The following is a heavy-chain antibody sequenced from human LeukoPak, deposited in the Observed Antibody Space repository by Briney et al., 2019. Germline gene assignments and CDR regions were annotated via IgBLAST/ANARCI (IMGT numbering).Heavy chain of an antibody. V-gene: IGHV4-4*02. CDR1: GGSISSSNW. J-gene: IGHJ4*02. CDR2: IYHSGST. CDR3: ARVDGEPGYPIDY. D-gene: IGHD3-10*01. Sequence: PSETLSLTCAVSGGSISSSNWWSWVRQPPGKGLEWIGEIYHSGSTNYNPSLKSRVTISVDKSKNQFSLKLSSVTAADTAVYYCARVDGEPGYPIDYWGQGTLVTVSS.